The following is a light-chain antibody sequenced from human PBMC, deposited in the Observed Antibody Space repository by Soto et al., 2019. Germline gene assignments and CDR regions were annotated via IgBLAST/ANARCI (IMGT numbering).Light chain of an antibody. CDR3: QQYNSYSLT. CDR2: KAS. V-gene: IGKV1-5*03. CDR1: QSISSW. Sequence: DIQMTQSPSTLSASVRDRVTITCRASQSISSWLAWYQQKPGKAPKLLIYKASNLESGVPSRFSGSGSGTEFTLTISSLQPDDFATYYCQQYNSYSLTFGGGTKVDIK. J-gene: IGKJ4*01.